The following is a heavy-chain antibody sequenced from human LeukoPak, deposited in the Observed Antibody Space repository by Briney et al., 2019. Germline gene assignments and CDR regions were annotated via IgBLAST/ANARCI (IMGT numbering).Heavy chain of an antibody. CDR1: GFKFSDYY. Sequence: PGGSLRLSCAASGFKFSDYYMTWIRQAPGKGLEWVSYISNSSDSIYYADSVEGRFTISRDNAKNSLYLQMSSLRAKDTAVYYCAREGRRPPYYYYYMDVWGKGTTVTISS. J-gene: IGHJ6*03. CDR3: AREGRRPPYYYYYMDV. V-gene: IGHV3-11*01. CDR2: ISNSSDSI.